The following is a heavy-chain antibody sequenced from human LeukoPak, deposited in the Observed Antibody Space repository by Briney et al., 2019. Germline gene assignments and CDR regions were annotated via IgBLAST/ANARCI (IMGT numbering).Heavy chain of an antibody. CDR2: IYYSGST. CDR1: GGSIRSGGYY. CDR3: ATYVLRYFDWLSNHFDY. V-gene: IGHV4-31*03. J-gene: IGHJ4*02. D-gene: IGHD3-9*01. Sequence: PSETLSLTCTVSGGSIRSGGYYWSWIRQHPGKGLEWIGYIYYSGSTYYNPSLKSRVTISVDTSKNQFPLKLSSVTAADTAVYYCATYVLRYFDWLSNHFDYWGQGTLVTVSS.